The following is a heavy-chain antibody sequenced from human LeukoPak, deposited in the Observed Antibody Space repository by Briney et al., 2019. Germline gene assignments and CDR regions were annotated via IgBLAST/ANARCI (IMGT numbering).Heavy chain of an antibody. V-gene: IGHV3-48*03. J-gene: IGHJ4*02. D-gene: IGHD3-9*01. CDR2: ISRSGSTI. CDR1: GFTFSNYE. Sequence: GGSLRLSCAASGFTFSNYEMNWVRQAPGKGLEWVSHISRSGSTINYADSVKGRFTISRDNSKNTLYLQMNSLRAEDTAVYYCARDDTLTGYPTPFDYWGQGTLVTVSS. CDR3: ARDDTLTGYPTPFDY.